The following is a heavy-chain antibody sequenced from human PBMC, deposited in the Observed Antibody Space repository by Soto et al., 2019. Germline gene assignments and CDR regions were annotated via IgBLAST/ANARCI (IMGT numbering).Heavy chain of an antibody. V-gene: IGHV1-58*01. D-gene: IGHD3-10*01. J-gene: IGHJ6*02. CDR3: AALNGPWFGEVYYYYYGMDV. CDR2: IVVGSGNT. CDR1: GFTFTSSA. Sequence: QMQLVQSGPEVKKPGTSVKVSCKASGFTFTSSAVQWVRQARGQRLERIGWIVVGSGNTNYAQKFQERVTITRDMSTSTAYMELSSLRSEDTAVYYCAALNGPWFGEVYYYYYGMDVWGQGTTVTVSS.